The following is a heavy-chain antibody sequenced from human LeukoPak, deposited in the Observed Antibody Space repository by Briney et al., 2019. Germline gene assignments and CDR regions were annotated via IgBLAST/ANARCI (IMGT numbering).Heavy chain of an antibody. Sequence: PGGSLRLSCAASGFTFSSYAMSWLRQAPGKGLEWVSAISGSGGSTYYADSVKGRFTISRDNAKNTLYLQMNSLRAEDTAVYYCAKGPDVLRYFDWLSTLYYFDYWGQGTLVTVSS. CDR2: ISGSGGST. D-gene: IGHD3-9*01. J-gene: IGHJ4*02. V-gene: IGHV3-23*01. CDR1: GFTFSSYA. CDR3: AKGPDVLRYFDWLSTLYYFDY.